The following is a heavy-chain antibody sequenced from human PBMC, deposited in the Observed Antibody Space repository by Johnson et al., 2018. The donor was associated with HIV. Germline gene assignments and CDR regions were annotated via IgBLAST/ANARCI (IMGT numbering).Heavy chain of an antibody. CDR3: TRVRGAFDI. Sequence: QVQLVESGGGVVQPGGSLRLSCAASGFTFSTYGMHWVRQAPGKGLEWVSFIRYDGTNKYYADSVKGRFTISRDNSKNTLYLQMNSLRAEDTAVYYCTRVRGAFDIWGQGTMVTVSS. V-gene: IGHV3-30*02. CDR1: GFTFSTYG. CDR2: IRYDGTNK. J-gene: IGHJ3*02.